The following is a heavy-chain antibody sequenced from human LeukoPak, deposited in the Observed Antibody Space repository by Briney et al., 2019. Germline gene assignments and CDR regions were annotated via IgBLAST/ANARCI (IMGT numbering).Heavy chain of an antibody. Sequence: SVKVSCKASGGTFSSYAISWVRQAPGQGLEWMGGIIPIFGTANYAQKFQGRVTITTDESTSTAYMELSSLRSEDTAVYYCARSHTPLAGGGAPGGGLPHEYYYYYMDVWGKGTTVTVSS. D-gene: IGHD3-3*02. CDR3: ARSHTPLAGGGAPGGGLPHEYYYYYMDV. V-gene: IGHV1-69*05. CDR2: IIPIFGTA. CDR1: GGTFSSYA. J-gene: IGHJ6*03.